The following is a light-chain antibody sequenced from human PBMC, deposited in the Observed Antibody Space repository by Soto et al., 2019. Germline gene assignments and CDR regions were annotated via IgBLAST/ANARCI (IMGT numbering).Light chain of an antibody. CDR1: QSVSSN. Sequence: ETLMTQAPSTQSRSEGERATLTCRASQSVSSNLAWYQQKPGQALRHLIYDTSTRATGIPARFSGSGSGTEFTLTISSLQSEDFAVYYCQQYNNWPPVTFGGGTKVDI. V-gene: IGKV3-15*01. J-gene: IGKJ4*02. CDR2: DTS. CDR3: QQYNNWPPVT.